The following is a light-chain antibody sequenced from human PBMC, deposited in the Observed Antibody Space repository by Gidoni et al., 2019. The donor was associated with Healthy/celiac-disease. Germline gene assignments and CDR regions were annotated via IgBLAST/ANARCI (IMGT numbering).Light chain of an antibody. V-gene: IGKV3-20*01. CDR2: GAS. J-gene: IGKJ4*01. CDR1: QSVSSSY. Sequence: EIVLTPSPGTLSLSPGERATLSCRASQSVSSSYLAWYQQKPGQAPRLLLYGASSRAPGIPDRFSGSGAGTDFTLTSSRLEPEDFAVYYWQQYGSSALTFGGXTKVEIK. CDR3: QQYGSSALT.